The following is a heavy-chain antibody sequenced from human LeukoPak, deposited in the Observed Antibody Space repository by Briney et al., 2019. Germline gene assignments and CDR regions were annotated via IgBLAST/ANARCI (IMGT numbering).Heavy chain of an antibody. D-gene: IGHD2-21*01. J-gene: IGHJ6*03. CDR1: GFTFSSYW. CDR2: IKQDGSEK. V-gene: IGHV3-7*01. Sequence: PGGSLRLSCAASGFTFSSYWLNWVRQAPGKGREWVAKIKQDGSEKYYVDSVKGRFTISRDNGKTSLYLQMNSLRAEDTAVYYCARAAGHNYYYYMDVWGKGTTVTVSS. CDR3: ARAAGHNYYYYMDV.